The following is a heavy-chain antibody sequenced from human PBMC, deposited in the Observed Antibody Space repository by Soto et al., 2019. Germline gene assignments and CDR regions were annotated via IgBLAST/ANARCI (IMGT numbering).Heavy chain of an antibody. Sequence: SETLSLTCTVSGGSISSGGYYWSWIRQHPGKGLEWIGYIYYSGSTYYNPSLKSRVTISVDTSKNQFSLKLSSVTAADTAVYYCARAQRIQLWCNWFDPWGQGTLVTVSS. CDR1: GGSISSGGYY. CDR2: IYYSGST. J-gene: IGHJ5*02. D-gene: IGHD5-18*01. V-gene: IGHV4-31*03. CDR3: ARAQRIQLWCNWFDP.